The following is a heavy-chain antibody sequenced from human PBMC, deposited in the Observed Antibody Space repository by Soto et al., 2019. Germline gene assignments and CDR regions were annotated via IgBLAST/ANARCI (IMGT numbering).Heavy chain of an antibody. CDR3: AKGGCSSTSCYWDYYYYYGMDV. V-gene: IGHV3-30*18. CDR2: ISYDGSNK. J-gene: IGHJ6*02. Sequence: PGGSLRLSCAASGFTFSSYGMHWVRQAPGKGLEWVAVISYDGSNKYYADSVKGRFTISRDNSKNTLYLQMNSLRAEDTAVYYCAKGGCSSTSCYWDYYYYYGMDVWGQGTTVTVSS. CDR1: GFTFSSYG. D-gene: IGHD2-2*01.